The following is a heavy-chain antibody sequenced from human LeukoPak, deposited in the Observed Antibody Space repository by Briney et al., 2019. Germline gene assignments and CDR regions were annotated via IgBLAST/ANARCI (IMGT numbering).Heavy chain of an antibody. J-gene: IGHJ4*02. CDR1: GFTFSGSW. D-gene: IGHD6-19*01. Sequence: GGSLRLSCAGSGFTFSGSWMSWVRQAPGKGLEWVASIKQDGSENYYVDSVKGRFTISRDNAKNSLSLQMNSLRVEDTVMYYCARDKLAGAVTGSLFDYWGQGTLVTVSS. V-gene: IGHV3-7*03. CDR2: IKQDGSEN. CDR3: ARDKLAGAVTGSLFDY.